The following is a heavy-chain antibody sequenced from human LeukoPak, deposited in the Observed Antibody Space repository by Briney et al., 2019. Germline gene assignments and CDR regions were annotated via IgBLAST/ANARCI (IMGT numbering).Heavy chain of an antibody. CDR3: ARRGLQGFCSVNSCHSFFDS. V-gene: IGHV3-23*01. D-gene: IGHD4-23*01. CDR1: GFTFSHHS. Sequence: PGGSLRLSCVASGFTFSHHSISWVRQAPGKGLEWVSAITASGGDTFYAESVEGRSSVSRDDSKSTVFLQMSSLTADDTGIYFCARRGLQGFCSVNSCHSFFDSWGRGTRVIVSS. CDR2: ITASGGDT. J-gene: IGHJ5*01.